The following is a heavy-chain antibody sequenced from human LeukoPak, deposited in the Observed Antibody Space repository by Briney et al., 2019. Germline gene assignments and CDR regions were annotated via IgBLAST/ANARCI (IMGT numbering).Heavy chain of an antibody. Sequence: GGSLRLSCEASGLTFSRDWMGWVRQAPGKGLERVANIRQDGGETYYGDSVKGRFIISRDNAKNSLFLQMNRLRAEDTAVYYCATYSSLNTREFQYWGQGTLVTVSS. CDR2: IRQDGGET. CDR1: GLTFSRDW. D-gene: IGHD3-22*01. V-gene: IGHV3-7*01. CDR3: ATYSSLNTREFQY. J-gene: IGHJ1*01.